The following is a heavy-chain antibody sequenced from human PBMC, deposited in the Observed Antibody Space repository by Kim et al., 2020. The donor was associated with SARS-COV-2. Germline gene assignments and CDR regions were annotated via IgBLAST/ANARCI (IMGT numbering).Heavy chain of an antibody. D-gene: IGHD3-22*01. CDR3: ARQGSSGFLH. Sequence: ETRSTPSFQGQVTISADTSISTAYLQWSSMKASDTAVYYCARQGSSGFLHWGQGTLVTVSS. CDR2: ET. J-gene: IGHJ4*02. V-gene: IGHV5-51*01.